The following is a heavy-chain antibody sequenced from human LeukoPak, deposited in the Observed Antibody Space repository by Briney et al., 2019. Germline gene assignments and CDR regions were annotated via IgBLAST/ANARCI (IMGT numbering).Heavy chain of an antibody. D-gene: IGHD3-10*01. J-gene: IGHJ6*03. CDR1: GFTFSSYA. Sequence: PGGSLRLSCAASGFTFSSYAMSWVRQAPGKGLEWVSAISGSGGSTYYADSVKGRFTISRDNSKNTLYLQMNSLRAEDTAVYYCARDQGSGINYYYYYMDVWGKGTTVTVSS. CDR3: ARDQGSGINYYYYYMDV. V-gene: IGHV3-23*01. CDR2: ISGSGGST.